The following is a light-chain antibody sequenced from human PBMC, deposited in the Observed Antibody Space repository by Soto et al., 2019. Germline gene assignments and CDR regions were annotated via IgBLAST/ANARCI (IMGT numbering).Light chain of an antibody. Sequence: DIQLTHSPSSLSASVRDGVTITSRASQSIASYLNWYQQKPGKAPKLLIYAASTLQSGVPSRFSGSGSGTEFTLTLSSLQPEDFATYYCQQSYSSPWTFGQGTKVDIK. CDR1: QSIASY. CDR2: AAS. V-gene: IGKV1-39*01. J-gene: IGKJ1*01. CDR3: QQSYSSPWT.